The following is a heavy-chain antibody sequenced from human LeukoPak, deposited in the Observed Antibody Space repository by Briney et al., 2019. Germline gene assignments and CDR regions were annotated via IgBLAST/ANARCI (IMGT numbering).Heavy chain of an antibody. Sequence: PSQTLSLTCTVSGGSISSGDYYWSWIRQPPGKGLEWIGYIYYSGSTYYNPSLKSRVTISVDTSKNQFSLKLSSVTAADTAVYYCARVRGYCSGGSGYSIYRDEYFQHWGQGTLVTVSS. CDR2: IYYSGST. CDR1: GGSISSGDYY. CDR3: ARVRGYCSGGSGYSIYRDEYFQH. D-gene: IGHD2-15*01. J-gene: IGHJ1*01. V-gene: IGHV4-30-4*01.